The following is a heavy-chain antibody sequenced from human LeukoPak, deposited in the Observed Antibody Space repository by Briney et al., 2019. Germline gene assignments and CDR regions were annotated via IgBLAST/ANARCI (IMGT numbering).Heavy chain of an antibody. V-gene: IGHV3-23*01. J-gene: IGHJ4*02. CDR1: GFTFSSYA. Sequence: PGGSLRLSCAASGFTFSSYAMSWVRQAPGKGLEWVSAISGSSGSTYYADSAKGRFTISRDNSKNTLYLQMNSLRTEDTAVYYCAKDYDILTGSEYWGQGTLVTVSS. CDR3: AKDYDILTGSEY. CDR2: ISGSSGST. D-gene: IGHD3-9*01.